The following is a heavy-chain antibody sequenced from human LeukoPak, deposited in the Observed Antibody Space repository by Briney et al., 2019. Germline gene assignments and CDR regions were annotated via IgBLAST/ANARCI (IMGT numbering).Heavy chain of an antibody. J-gene: IGHJ4*02. CDR2: ISSSSSYI. CDR3: ARDDGFSCYSY. Sequence: GGSLRLSCGGSAFIFSGHWMNWVRQTPGKGLEWVSSISSSSSYIYYADSVKGRFTISRDNAKNSLYLQMNSLTVEDTAVYYCARDDGFSCYSYWGQGTLVTVSS. CDR1: AFIFSGHW. V-gene: IGHV3-21*01. D-gene: IGHD3/OR15-3a*01.